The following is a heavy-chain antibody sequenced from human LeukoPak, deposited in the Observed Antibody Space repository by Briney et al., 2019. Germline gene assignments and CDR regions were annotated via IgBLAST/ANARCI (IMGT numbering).Heavy chain of an antibody. D-gene: IGHD2-2*01. V-gene: IGHV3-49*03. J-gene: IGHJ4*02. CDR2: IRSKAYGGTT. Sequence: GGSLRLSCTASGFTFGDYAMSWFRQAPGEGLEWVGFIRSKAYGGTTEYAASVKGRFTISRDDSKSIAYLQMNSLKTEDTAVYYCTRVLGYCSSTSCSYCFDYWGQGTLVTVSS. CDR1: GFTFGDYA. CDR3: TRVLGYCSSTSCSYCFDY.